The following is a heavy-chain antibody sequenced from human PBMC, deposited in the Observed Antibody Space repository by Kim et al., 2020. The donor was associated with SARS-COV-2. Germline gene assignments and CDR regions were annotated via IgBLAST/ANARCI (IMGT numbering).Heavy chain of an antibody. CDR3: AIDSPTMVRELTGGYWFDP. V-gene: IGHV3-48*04. J-gene: IGHJ5*02. CDR1: GFTFSSYS. CDR2: ISSSSTI. Sequence: GGSLRLSCAVSGFTFSSYSMNWVRQAPGKGLEWVSYISSSSTIYYADSVKGRFTISRDNAKNSLYLQMNSLRADDTAVYYCAIDSPTMVRELTGGYWFDP. D-gene: IGHD3-10*01.